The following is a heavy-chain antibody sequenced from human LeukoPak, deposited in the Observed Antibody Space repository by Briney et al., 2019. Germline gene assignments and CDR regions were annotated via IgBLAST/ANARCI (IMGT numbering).Heavy chain of an antibody. CDR2: VSFPGTS. CDR3: ARSRGNYCSGGSCYPLDQ. CDR1: GGSFSGYL. V-gene: IGHV4-34*01. Sequence: PSETLSLTCGVSGGSFSGYLWSWIRQSPGKGLEWIGEVSFPGTSNYSPSLKGRATISVGTSNTHFSLKLTSVTAADTAVYYCARSRGNYCSGGSCYPLDQWGQGILVIVSS. D-gene: IGHD2-15*01. J-gene: IGHJ4*02.